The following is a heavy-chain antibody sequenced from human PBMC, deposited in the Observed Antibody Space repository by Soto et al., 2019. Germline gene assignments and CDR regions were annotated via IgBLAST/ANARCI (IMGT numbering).Heavy chain of an antibody. CDR2: VNPSGGST. Sequence: ASVKVSCKASGYIFTAYSMHWVRQAPGQGLEWMGVVNPSGGSTYYAQKFQGRITMTRDTSTSTVYMDLSSLTSEDTAVYYCAREENCSDGICYSEYFQRWGQGTLVTVSS. CDR1: GYIFTAYS. CDR3: AREENCSDGICYSEYFQR. V-gene: IGHV1-46*01. D-gene: IGHD2-15*01. J-gene: IGHJ1*01.